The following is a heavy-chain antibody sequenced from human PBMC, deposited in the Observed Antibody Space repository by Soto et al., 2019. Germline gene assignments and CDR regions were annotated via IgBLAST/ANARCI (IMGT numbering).Heavy chain of an antibody. CDR3: ARKYSSGWPFDY. D-gene: IGHD6-19*01. CDR1: GFTFSSYA. J-gene: IGHJ4*02. Sequence: PGGSLRLSCAASGFTFSSYAMNWVRQAPGKGLEWVSGISGSGDNTYYADSVKGRFTISRDNFNNTQYLQMHSLRAEDTAVYYCARKYSSGWPFDYWGQGTLVTVSS. V-gene: IGHV3-23*01. CDR2: ISGSGDNT.